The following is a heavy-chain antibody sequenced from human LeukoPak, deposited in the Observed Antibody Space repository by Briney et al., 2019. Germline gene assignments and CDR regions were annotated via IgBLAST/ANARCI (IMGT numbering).Heavy chain of an antibody. CDR2: ISYDGSNK. CDR1: GFSFSSYA. J-gene: IGHJ4*02. V-gene: IGHV3-30*04. CDR3: ARARGEIY. Sequence: PGGSLRLSCAASGFSFSSYAMHWVRQAPGKGLEWVAVISYDGSNKYYADSVKGRFTISRDNAKNSLYLQMNSLRAEDTAVYYCARARGEIYWGQGTLVTVSS. D-gene: IGHD3-10*01.